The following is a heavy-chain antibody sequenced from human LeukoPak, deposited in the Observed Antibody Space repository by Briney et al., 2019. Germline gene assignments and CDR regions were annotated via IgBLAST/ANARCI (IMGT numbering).Heavy chain of an antibody. CDR2: IIPILGIA. CDR1: GGTFSSYA. D-gene: IGHD6-6*01. Sequence: SVKVSCKASGGTFSSYAISWVRQAPGQGLEWMGRIIPILGIANYAQKFQGRVTITADKSTSTAYMELSSLRSEDTAVYYCAGIPIAARSSFDYWGQGTLVTVSS. V-gene: IGHV1-69*04. CDR3: AGIPIAARSSFDY. J-gene: IGHJ4*02.